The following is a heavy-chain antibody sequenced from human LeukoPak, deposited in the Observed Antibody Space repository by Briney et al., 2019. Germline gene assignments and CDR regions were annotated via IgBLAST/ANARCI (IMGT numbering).Heavy chain of an antibody. CDR2: INPHNGGT. J-gene: IGHJ5*02. Sequence: ASVKVSCKTSGYTFTGYFIHWVRQASGQGLEWMGWINPHNGGTNSAQKFQGRLTMTRDTSIITAYMEMSRLRSDDTAVYYCARAPPRGSLNWFDPWGQGTLVTVSS. D-gene: IGHD1-26*01. V-gene: IGHV1-2*02. CDR1: GYTFTGYF. CDR3: ARAPPRGSLNWFDP.